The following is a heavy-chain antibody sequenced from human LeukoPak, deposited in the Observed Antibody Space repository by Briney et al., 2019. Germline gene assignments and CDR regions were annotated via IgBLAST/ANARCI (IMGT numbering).Heavy chain of an antibody. CDR3: ARELIYREPIAAEIMY. V-gene: IGHV3-33*01. CDR2: IWYDGSNK. D-gene: IGHD6-13*01. CDR1: GFTFSSYG. Sequence: QPGGSLRLSCAASGFTFSSYGMHWVRQAPGKGLEWVAVIWYDGSNKYYADSVKGRFTISRDNSKNTLYLQMNSLRAEDTAVYYCARELIYREPIAAEIMYWGQGTLVTVSS. J-gene: IGHJ4*02.